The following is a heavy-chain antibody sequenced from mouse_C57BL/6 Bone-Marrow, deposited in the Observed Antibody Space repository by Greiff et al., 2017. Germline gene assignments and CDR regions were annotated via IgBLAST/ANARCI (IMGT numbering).Heavy chain of an antibody. CDR1: GYTFTSYG. CDR2: IYPRSGNT. CDR3: ARQLRVRRKGAMDY. D-gene: IGHD3-2*02. J-gene: IGHJ4*01. V-gene: IGHV1-81*01. Sequence: QVQLKQSGAELARPGASVKLSCKASGYTFTSYGISWVKQRTGQGLEWIGEIYPRSGNTYYNEKFKGKATLAADKSSSTAYMELRGLTSEDSAVYVCARQLRVRRKGAMDYWGLGTAVTVSS.